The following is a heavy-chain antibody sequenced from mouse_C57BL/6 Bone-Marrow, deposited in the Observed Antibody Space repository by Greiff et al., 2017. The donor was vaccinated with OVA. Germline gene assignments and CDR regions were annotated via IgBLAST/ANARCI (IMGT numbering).Heavy chain of an antibody. Sequence: VQLQQSGAELVRPGASVKLSCTASGFTIKDDYMHWVKQRPEQGLEWIGWIDPENGDTEYASKFQGTAPLTAHTSSNTAYLQLSSLTSEDTAVYYCTSYGNFDYWGQGTTLTVSS. CDR1: GFTIKDDY. V-gene: IGHV14-4*01. D-gene: IGHD2-1*01. CDR3: TSYGNFDY. CDR2: IDPENGDT. J-gene: IGHJ2*01.